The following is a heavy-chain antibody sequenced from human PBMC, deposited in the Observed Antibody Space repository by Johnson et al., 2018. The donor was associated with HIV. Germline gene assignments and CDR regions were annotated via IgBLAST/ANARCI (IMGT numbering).Heavy chain of an antibody. V-gene: IGHV3-15*01. CDR3: SREVYQMTAFDI. Sequence: EVQLVESGGGVVQPGGSLRLSSAASGFTFNNAWMSWVRQAPGKGLEWVGHIKSKTDGGATDYPAPVKDRFTISRDDSKNTLYLQINSLKTDYTGVYYCSREVYQMTAFDIWGQGTVVTVSS. D-gene: IGHD2-2*01. J-gene: IGHJ3*02. CDR1: GFTFNNAW. CDR2: IKSKTDGGAT.